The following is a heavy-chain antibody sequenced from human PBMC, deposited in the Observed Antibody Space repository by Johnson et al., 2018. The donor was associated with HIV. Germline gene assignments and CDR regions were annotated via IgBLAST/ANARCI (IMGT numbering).Heavy chain of an antibody. Sequence: QVQLVESGGGVVQPGRSLRASCAASGFGFSRYVMHWVRQAPGKGLEWVAVISYDGSNQYYADSVKGRFAITRDNSKNTLYLQMNSLGAEDTAVYYCASGALAYCGGDCYSDAFDIWGQGTMVTVSS. J-gene: IGHJ3*02. CDR2: ISYDGSNQ. CDR1: GFGFSRYV. CDR3: ASGALAYCGGDCYSDAFDI. V-gene: IGHV3-30*09. D-gene: IGHD2-21*02.